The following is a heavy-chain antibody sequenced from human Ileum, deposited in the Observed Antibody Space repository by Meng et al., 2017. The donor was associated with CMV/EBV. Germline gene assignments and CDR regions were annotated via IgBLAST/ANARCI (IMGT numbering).Heavy chain of an antibody. CDR2: IYGRDGST. D-gene: IGHD1-26*01. J-gene: IGHJ4*02. CDR3: TKGAWVDY. Sequence: GESLKISCAASGFPFSTFDMSWVRQAPGKGLEWVSVIYGRDGSTFYADSVRGRFTISKDNSDNRLHLQMNSLRVEDTALYYCTKGAWVDYLGQGTLVTVSS. V-gene: IGHV3-23*01. CDR1: GFPFSTFD.